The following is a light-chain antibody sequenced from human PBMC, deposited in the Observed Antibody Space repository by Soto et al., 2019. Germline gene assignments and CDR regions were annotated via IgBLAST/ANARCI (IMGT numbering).Light chain of an antibody. CDR2: DAS. CDR3: QQFDTLLT. V-gene: IGKV1-33*01. CDR1: QDISNY. J-gene: IGKJ5*01. Sequence: DIQMTQSPSSLSASVGDRVTITCQASQDISNYLNWYQQKPGKAPKLLIYDASNLETGVPSMFSGSGSGTDFTFTISSLQPEDIATYYCQQFDTLLTFGQGTRLEIK.